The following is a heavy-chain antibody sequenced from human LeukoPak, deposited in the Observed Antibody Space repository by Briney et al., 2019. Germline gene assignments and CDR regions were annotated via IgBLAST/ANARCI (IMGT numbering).Heavy chain of an antibody. V-gene: IGHV1-18*01. Sequence: ASVKVSCKATSRISWVRQAPGQGLEWMGWIGTYGGDTYYAQKFQGRIAVTTDTSTSTVYMELRNLRSDDTAVYYCARDLWNFYDDSGYNRDFDSWGQGTLVTVSS. CDR2: IGTYGGDT. J-gene: IGHJ5*01. CDR1: TSR. CDR3: ARDLWNFYDDSGYNRDFDS. D-gene: IGHD3-22*01.